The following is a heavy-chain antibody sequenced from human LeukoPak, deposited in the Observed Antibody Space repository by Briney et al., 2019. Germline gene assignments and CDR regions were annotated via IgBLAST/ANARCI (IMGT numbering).Heavy chain of an antibody. D-gene: IGHD3-10*01. J-gene: IGHJ4*02. V-gene: IGHV1-46*01. CDR3: ARDRKASLEFGGADYFVY. CDR2: SNPSGGST. CDR1: GHTFTSYY. Sequence: GASVKVSCKASGHTFTSYYMHLVRQAPGQGLEWRGISNPSGGSTRYAQKFQGRVPMHRDQSTSTVYIELRNLRSEDWAVYCCARDRKASLEFGGADYFVYWGQGTLVTVSS.